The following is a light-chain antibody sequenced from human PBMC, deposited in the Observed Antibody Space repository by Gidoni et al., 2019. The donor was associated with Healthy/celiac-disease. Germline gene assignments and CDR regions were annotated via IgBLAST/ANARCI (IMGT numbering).Light chain of an antibody. CDR2: GAS. Sequence: EIVMKQSPATLSVSPGERATLPCRASQSVSSNLAWYQQKPGPAPRLLIYGASTRATGIPASFSGSGSGTEFTLTISGLQSEDFAVYYCQQYNNWPLTFGGGTKVEIK. V-gene: IGKV3-15*01. CDR1: QSVSSN. J-gene: IGKJ4*01. CDR3: QQYNNWPLT.